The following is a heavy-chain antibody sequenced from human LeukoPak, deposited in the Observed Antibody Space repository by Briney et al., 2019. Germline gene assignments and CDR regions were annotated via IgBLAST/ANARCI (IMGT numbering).Heavy chain of an antibody. CDR2: IIPIFGTA. CDR3: ATIWFGELPPDYYFDY. Sequence: SVKVSCKASGGTFSSYAISWVRQAPGQGLEWMGGIIPIFGTANYAQKFQGRVTITADESTSTAYMELSSLRSEDTAVYYCATIWFGELPPDYYFDYWGQGTLVTVSS. J-gene: IGHJ4*02. CDR1: GGTFSSYA. D-gene: IGHD3-10*01. V-gene: IGHV1-69*01.